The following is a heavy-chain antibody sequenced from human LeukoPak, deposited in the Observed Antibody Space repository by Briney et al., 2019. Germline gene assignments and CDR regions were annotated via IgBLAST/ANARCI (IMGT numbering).Heavy chain of an antibody. CDR2: ISGSGGST. Sequence: GGSLRLSCITSGFTFGNYAMSWVRQAPGKGLEWVSAISGSGGSTYYADSVKGRFTISRDNSKNTLYLQMNSLRAEDTAVYYCAKDRQLLTLYYFDYWGQGTLVTVSS. CDR3: AKDRQLLTLYYFDY. J-gene: IGHJ4*02. V-gene: IGHV3-23*01. D-gene: IGHD2-2*01. CDR1: GFTFGNYA.